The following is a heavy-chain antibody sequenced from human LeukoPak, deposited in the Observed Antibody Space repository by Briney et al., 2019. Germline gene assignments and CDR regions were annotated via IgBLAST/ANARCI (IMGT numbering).Heavy chain of an antibody. CDR3: ARVGPSTSRCSGGSCYERGYFDY. J-gene: IGHJ4*02. CDR2: IKQDGSEK. D-gene: IGHD2-15*01. CDR1: GFTFSSYW. V-gene: IGHV3-7*01. Sequence: PGGSLRLSCAASGFTFSSYWMSWVRQAPGKGLEWVANIKQDGSEKYYVDSVKGRFTISRDNAKNSLYLQMNSLRAEDTAVYYCARVGPSTSRCSGGSCYERGYFDYWGQGTLVTVSS.